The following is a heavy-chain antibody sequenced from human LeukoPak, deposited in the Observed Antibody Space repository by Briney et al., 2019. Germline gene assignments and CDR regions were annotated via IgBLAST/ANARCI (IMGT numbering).Heavy chain of an antibody. V-gene: IGHV4-30-4*01. CDR2: IYYSGST. CDR1: GGSISSGDSY. D-gene: IGHD3-10*01. Sequence: PSETLSLTCTVSGGSISSGDSYWSWIRQPPGKGLEWIGYIYYSGSTYYNPSLKSRVTISVDTSKNQFSLRLSSVTAADTAVYYCAIDTNNYYGSGSFDYWGQGTLVTVSS. CDR3: AIDTNNYYGSGSFDY. J-gene: IGHJ4*02.